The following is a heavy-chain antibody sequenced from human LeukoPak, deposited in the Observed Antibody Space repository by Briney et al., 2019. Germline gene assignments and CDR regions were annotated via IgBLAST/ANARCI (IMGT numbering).Heavy chain of an antibody. CDR1: GGSISSYY. D-gene: IGHD4-23*01. V-gene: IGHV4-59*08. CDR2: IYYSGST. CDR3: AGHYGGAFDI. Sequence: SETLSPTCTVSGGSISSYYWSWIRQPPGMGLEWIGYIYYSGSTNYNPSLKSRVTISVDTSKNQFSLKLSSVTAADTAVYYCAGHYGGAFDIWGQGTMVTVSS. J-gene: IGHJ3*02.